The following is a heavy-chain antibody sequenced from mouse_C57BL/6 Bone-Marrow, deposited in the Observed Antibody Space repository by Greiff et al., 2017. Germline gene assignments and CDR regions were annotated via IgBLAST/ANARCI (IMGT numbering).Heavy chain of an antibody. CDR3: ARWGYDYHGGFAD. D-gene: IGHD2-4*01. Sequence: QVQLQQPGAELVRPGTSVKLSCKASGYTFTSYWMHWVKQRPGQGLEWIGVIDPSDSYTNYNQKFKGKATLTVDTSSSTAYMQLSSLTSEDSAVYYCARWGYDYHGGFADWGQGTLVTVSA. CDR1: GYTFTSYW. V-gene: IGHV1-59*01. CDR2: IDPSDSYT. J-gene: IGHJ3*01.